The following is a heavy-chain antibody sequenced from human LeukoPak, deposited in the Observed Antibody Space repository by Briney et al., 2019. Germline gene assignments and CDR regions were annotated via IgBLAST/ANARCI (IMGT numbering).Heavy chain of an antibody. CDR2: IYHSGST. V-gene: IGHV4-30-2*01. J-gene: IGHJ4*02. CDR1: GGSISSGGYY. D-gene: IGHD2-2*01. CDR3: ARAVFVVVPAAINFDY. Sequence: SRTLSLTCTVSGGSISSGGYYWSWIRQPPGKGLEWIGYIYHSGSTYYNPSLKSRVTISVDRSKNQFSLKLSSVTAADTAVYYCARAVFVVVPAAINFDYWGQGTLVTVSS.